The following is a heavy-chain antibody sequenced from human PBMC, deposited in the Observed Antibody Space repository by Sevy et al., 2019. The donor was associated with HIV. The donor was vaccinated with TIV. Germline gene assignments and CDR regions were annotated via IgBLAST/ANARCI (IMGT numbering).Heavy chain of an antibody. J-gene: IGHJ4*02. CDR3: ARGSRGTFGS. D-gene: IGHD1-26*01. V-gene: IGHV3-74*01. Sequence: GSLRLSCAASGFTFTSDYMHWVRQPPGKGLVWVSHINTDGKIIRYADSVKGRFTTSRGNAKNTLYLQMNSLRAEDTAVYYCARGSRGTFGSWGQGTLVTVSS. CDR2: INTDGKII. CDR1: GFTFTSDY.